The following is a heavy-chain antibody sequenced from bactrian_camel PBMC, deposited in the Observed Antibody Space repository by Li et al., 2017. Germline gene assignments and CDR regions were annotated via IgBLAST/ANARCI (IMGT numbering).Heavy chain of an antibody. Sequence: HVQLVESGGDSVQAGGSLRLSRAASGDTVNSLCMAWFRQAPGKEREGVAAIDSDGTTYAESVKGRFTISEDIAENTLYLQMNSSKPEDTAVYYCTAEDYCGGSWNLEVNYLHWGQGTQVTVS. CDR3: TAEDYCGGSWNLEVNYLH. J-gene: IGHJ4*01. CDR1: GDTVNSLC. D-gene: IGHD2*01. CDR2: IDSDGT. V-gene: IGHV3S53*01.